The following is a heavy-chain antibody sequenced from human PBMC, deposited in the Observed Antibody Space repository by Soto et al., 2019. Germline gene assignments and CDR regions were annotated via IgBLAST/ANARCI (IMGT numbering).Heavy chain of an antibody. CDR2: MNPNSGNT. D-gene: IGHD5-12*01. J-gene: IGHJ4*02. CDR1: GYTFTSYD. Sequence: ASVKVSCKASGYTFTSYDMNWVRQATGQGLEWMGWMNPNSGNTGYAQKFQGRVTMTRNTSISTAYMELSSLRSEDTAVYYCARVIGNIVAFDYWGQGTLVTVSS. V-gene: IGHV1-8*01. CDR3: ARVIGNIVAFDY.